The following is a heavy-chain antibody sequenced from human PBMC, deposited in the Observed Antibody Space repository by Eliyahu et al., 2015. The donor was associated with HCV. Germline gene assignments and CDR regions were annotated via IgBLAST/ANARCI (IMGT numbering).Heavy chain of an antibody. Sequence: EVQLVESGGGLVQPGMSLRLSXAASGFTFDDYAMHWVRQAPGKGLEGVSGISWNSGIILYADSVKGRFTISRDNAKNSLYLQMNSLRAEDTALYYCAKNRRMVTSPLGSWGQGTLVTVSS. D-gene: IGHD2-21*02. J-gene: IGHJ5*02. CDR2: ISWNSGII. CDR3: AKNRRMVTSPLGS. V-gene: IGHV3-9*01. CDR1: GFTFDDYA.